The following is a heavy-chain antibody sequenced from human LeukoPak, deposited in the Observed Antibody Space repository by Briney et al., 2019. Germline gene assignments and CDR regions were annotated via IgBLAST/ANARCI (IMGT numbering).Heavy chain of an antibody. Sequence: GGSLRLSCSASGFTFSSYAMSWVRQAPGKGLEWVSAISGSGGSTYYADSVKGRFTISRDNSKNTLYLQVNSLRAEDTAVYYCAKSYLSTVTTFDYWGQGTLVTVSS. V-gene: IGHV3-23*01. CDR3: AKSYLSTVTTFDY. CDR1: GFTFSSYA. D-gene: IGHD4-17*01. CDR2: ISGSGGST. J-gene: IGHJ4*02.